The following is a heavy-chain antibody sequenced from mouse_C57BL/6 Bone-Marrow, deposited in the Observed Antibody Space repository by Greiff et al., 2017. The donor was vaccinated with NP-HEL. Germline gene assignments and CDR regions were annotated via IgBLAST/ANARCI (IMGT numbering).Heavy chain of an antibody. D-gene: IGHD1-1*01. J-gene: IGHJ4*01. CDR1: GYTFTSYW. Sequence: QVQLKQPGAELVKPGASVKMSCKASGYTFTSYWITWVKQRPGQGLEWIGDIYPGSGSTNYNEKFKSKATLTVDTSSSTAYMQLSSRTSEDSAVYYCARDGYGSSLHYDAMDYWGQGTSVTVSS. CDR2: IYPGSGST. V-gene: IGHV1-55*01. CDR3: ARDGYGSSLHYDAMDY.